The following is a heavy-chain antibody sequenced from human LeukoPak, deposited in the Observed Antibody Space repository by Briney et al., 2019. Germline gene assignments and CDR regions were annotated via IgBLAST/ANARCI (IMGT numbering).Heavy chain of an antibody. Sequence: GASVKVSCKASGYTFTSYGISWVRQAPGQGLEWMGWISAYNGNTNYAQKLQGRVTMTEDTSTDTAYMELSSLRSEDTAVYYCATTASGSWVDPWGQGTLVTVSS. D-gene: IGHD1-26*01. CDR3: ATTASGSWVDP. CDR1: GYTFTSYG. J-gene: IGHJ5*02. V-gene: IGHV1-18*01. CDR2: ISAYNGNT.